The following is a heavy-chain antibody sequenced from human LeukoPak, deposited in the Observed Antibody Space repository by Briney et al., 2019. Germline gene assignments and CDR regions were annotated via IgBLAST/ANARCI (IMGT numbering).Heavy chain of an antibody. Sequence: ASVEVSCKASGYTFTSYGISWVRQAPGQGLEWMGWISAYNGNTNYAQKLQGRVTMTTDTSTSTAYMELRSLRSDDTAVYYCARGEGSTTRCYGMDVWGQGTTVTVSS. CDR1: GYTFTSYG. V-gene: IGHV1-18*01. CDR2: ISAYNGNT. D-gene: IGHD2-2*01. CDR3: ARGEGSTTRCYGMDV. J-gene: IGHJ6*02.